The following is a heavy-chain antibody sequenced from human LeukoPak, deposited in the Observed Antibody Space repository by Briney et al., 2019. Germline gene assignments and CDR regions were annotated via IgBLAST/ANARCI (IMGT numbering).Heavy chain of an antibody. CDR3: ARTMADGGTNY. J-gene: IGHJ4*02. V-gene: IGHV1-46*01. CDR1: GYTFTNYY. Sequence: ASVKVSCKASGYTFTNYYIHWIRQAPGQGLEWMGRIGPSGVTTDYAQNFQGRVTLTSDTSATTVFMELKSLRSGDTAVYYCARTMADGGTNYWGQGTQVTVSS. D-gene: IGHD2-15*01. CDR2: IGPSGVTT.